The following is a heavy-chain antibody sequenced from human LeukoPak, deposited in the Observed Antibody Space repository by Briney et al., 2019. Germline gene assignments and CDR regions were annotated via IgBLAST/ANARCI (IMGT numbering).Heavy chain of an antibody. Sequence: PGGSLRLSCAASGFTFSSYSMNWVHQAPGKGLEWVSSISSSSSYIYYADSVKGRFTISRDNAKNSLYLQMNSLRAEDTAVYYCAREGIAVAGTQIDYWGQGTLVTVSS. CDR1: GFTFSSYS. V-gene: IGHV3-21*01. CDR3: AREGIAVAGTQIDY. CDR2: ISSSSSYI. D-gene: IGHD6-19*01. J-gene: IGHJ4*02.